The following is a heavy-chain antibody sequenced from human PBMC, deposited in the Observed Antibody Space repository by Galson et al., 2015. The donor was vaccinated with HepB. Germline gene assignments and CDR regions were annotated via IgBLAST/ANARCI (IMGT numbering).Heavy chain of an antibody. Sequence: LRLSCAASGFPFSSYSMNWVRQAPGKGLEWVSSISSSSSYIYYADSVKGRFTISRDNAKNSLYLQMNSLRAEDTAVYYCARDSSFATTVVTPAYFDYWGQGTLVTVSS. CDR3: ARDSSFATTVVTPAYFDY. V-gene: IGHV3-21*01. CDR2: ISSSSSYI. J-gene: IGHJ4*02. CDR1: GFPFSSYS. D-gene: IGHD4-23*01.